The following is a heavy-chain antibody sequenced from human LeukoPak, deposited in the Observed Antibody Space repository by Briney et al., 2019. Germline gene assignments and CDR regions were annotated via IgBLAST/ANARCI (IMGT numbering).Heavy chain of an antibody. J-gene: IGHJ4*02. CDR1: GYRYTNYW. CDR2: IYPGDSDT. D-gene: IGHD6-13*01. V-gene: IGHV5-51*01. CDR3: ARRIAGAGSDY. Sequence: GESLKISCRGSGYRYTNYWIGWVRQMPGKGLEWMGIIYPGDSDTRYSPSFQGQVTISADKSISTAYLQWSSLKASDTAMYYCARRIAGAGSDYWGQGTLVTVSS.